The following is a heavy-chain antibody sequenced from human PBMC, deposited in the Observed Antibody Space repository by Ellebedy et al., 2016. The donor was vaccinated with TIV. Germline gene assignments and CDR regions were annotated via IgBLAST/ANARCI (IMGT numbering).Heavy chain of an antibody. CDR3: ARGVGWFGELGIRSPYYFDY. Sequence: ASVKVSXKASGGTFSSYAISWVRQAPGQGLEWMGGIIPIFGTANYAQKFQGRVTITADESTSTAYMELSSLRSEDTAVYYCARGVGWFGELGIRSPYYFDYWGQGTLVTVSS. D-gene: IGHD3-10*01. CDR2: IIPIFGTA. V-gene: IGHV1-69*13. J-gene: IGHJ4*02. CDR1: GGTFSSYA.